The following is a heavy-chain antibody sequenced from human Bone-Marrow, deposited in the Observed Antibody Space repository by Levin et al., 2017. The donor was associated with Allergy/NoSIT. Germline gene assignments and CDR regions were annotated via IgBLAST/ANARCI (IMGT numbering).Heavy chain of an antibody. CDR1: GFTVSSNY. D-gene: IGHD2-2*01. J-gene: IGHJ4*02. V-gene: IGHV3-53*01. Sequence: QPGGSLRLSCAASGFTVSSNYMTWVRQAPGKGLEWVSSVYSGGNTYYADSVKGRFTISRDKSKNTLYLQMNSLRVEDTAVYYCARHPASMALGDYWGQGTLVTVSS. CDR3: ARHPASMALGDY. CDR2: VYSGGNT.